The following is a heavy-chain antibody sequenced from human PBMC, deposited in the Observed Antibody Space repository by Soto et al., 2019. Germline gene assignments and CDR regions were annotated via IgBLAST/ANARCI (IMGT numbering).Heavy chain of an antibody. CDR2: IYYSGST. Sequence: SETLSLTCTVSGGSISSSSYYWDWIRQPPGKGLEWIGSIYYSGSTYYNPSLKSRVTISVDTSKNQFSLKLSSVTAADTAVYYCARVLRYFDWLSLELDYWGQGTLVTVSS. CDR3: ARVLRYFDWLSLELDY. CDR1: GGSISSSSYY. V-gene: IGHV4-39*01. J-gene: IGHJ4*02. D-gene: IGHD3-9*01.